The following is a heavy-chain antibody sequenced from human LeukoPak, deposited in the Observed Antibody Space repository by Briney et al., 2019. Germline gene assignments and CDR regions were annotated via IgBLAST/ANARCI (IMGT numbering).Heavy chain of an antibody. V-gene: IGHV4-61*02. CDR2: IYTSGST. J-gene: IGHJ4*02. Sequence: SETLSLTCTVSGGSISSGGYYWSWIRQPAGKGLEWIGRIYTSGSTNYNPSLKSRVTISVDTSKNQFSLKLSSVTAADTAVYYCARHPIYSRGLKNWGQGTLVTVSS. D-gene: IGHD6-13*01. CDR3: ARHPIYSRGLKN. CDR1: GGSISSGGYY.